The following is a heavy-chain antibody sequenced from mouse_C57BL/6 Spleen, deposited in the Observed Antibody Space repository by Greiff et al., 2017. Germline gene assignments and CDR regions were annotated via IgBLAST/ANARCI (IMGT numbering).Heavy chain of an antibody. V-gene: IGHV8-12*01. D-gene: IGHD1-1*01. CDR2: IYWDDDK. CDR3: ARNYYGSSYDWFAY. Sequence: QVQLKESGPGILQSSQTLSLTCSFSGFSLSTSGMGVSWIRQPSGKGLEWLAHIYWDDDKRYNPSLKSRLTISKDTSRNQVFLKITSVDTADTATYYCARNYYGSSYDWFAYWGQGTLVTVSA. CDR1: GFSLSTSGMG. J-gene: IGHJ3*01.